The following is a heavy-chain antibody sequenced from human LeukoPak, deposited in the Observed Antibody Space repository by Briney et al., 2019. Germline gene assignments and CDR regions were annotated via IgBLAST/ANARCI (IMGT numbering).Heavy chain of an antibody. CDR1: GYSISRGYY. Sequence: SETLSLTCTVSGYSISRGYYWGWIRQPPGKGLEWIGNIYHSGSTDYNPSLKSRVTISVDTSKNQFSLELSSLRSEDTAVYYCARGRHYYESSDYYYEGDAFDVWGQGTMVTVSS. CDR2: IYHSGST. J-gene: IGHJ3*01. D-gene: IGHD3-22*01. V-gene: IGHV4-38-2*02. CDR3: ARGRHYYESSDYYYEGDAFDV.